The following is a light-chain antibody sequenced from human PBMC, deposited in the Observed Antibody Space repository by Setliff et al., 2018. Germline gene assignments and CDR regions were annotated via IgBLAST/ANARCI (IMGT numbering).Light chain of an antibody. CDR2: XXS. V-gene: IGLV2-14*01. J-gene: IGLJ1*01. Sequence: QSVLTQPASVSGSPGQSITLSCTGTSSDVGGYNXXSXXXXXPXXXPKLMIXXXSNRPSGVSNRFSGSKSGNTASLTISGLQAEDEADYYCISYTSSNTLDVFGTGTKVTVL. CDR1: SSDVGGYNX. CDR3: ISYTSSNTLDV.